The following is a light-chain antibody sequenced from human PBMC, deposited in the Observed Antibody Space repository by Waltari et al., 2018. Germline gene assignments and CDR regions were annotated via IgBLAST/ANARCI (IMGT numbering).Light chain of an antibody. CDR3: QHYVTLPVT. V-gene: IGKV3-20*01. CDR1: QSVSRT. J-gene: IGKJ1*01. Sequence: SCRASQSVSRTLAWYQQNPGQAPSLLIYGASIRATGIPDRFSGSGSGTDFSLTISRLEPEDFAVYYCQHYVTLPVTFGQGTKVEIK. CDR2: GAS.